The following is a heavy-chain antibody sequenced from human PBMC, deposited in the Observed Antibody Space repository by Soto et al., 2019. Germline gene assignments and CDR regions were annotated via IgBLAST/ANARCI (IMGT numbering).Heavy chain of an antibody. Sequence: GGSLRLSCAASGFTFSSYGMHWVRQAPGKGLEWVAVISYDGSNKYYADSVKGRFTISRDNSKNTLYLQMNSLRAEDTAVYYCAKDRRDYDLNYYYYGMDVWGQGTTVTVSS. D-gene: IGHD4-17*01. V-gene: IGHV3-30*18. CDR1: GFTFSSYG. J-gene: IGHJ6*02. CDR3: AKDRRDYDLNYYYYGMDV. CDR2: ISYDGSNK.